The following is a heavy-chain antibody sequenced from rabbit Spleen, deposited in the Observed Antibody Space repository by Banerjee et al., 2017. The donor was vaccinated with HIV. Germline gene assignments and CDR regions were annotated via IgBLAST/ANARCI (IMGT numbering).Heavy chain of an antibody. V-gene: IGHV1S45*01. CDR3: AREDSSSVAYYL. J-gene: IGHJ3*01. Sequence: QQQLEESGGGLVKPGGTLTLTCKASGIDFSRYYDMCWVRQAPGKGLEWIGCIYSSSGNTYYASWAKGRFTISKTSSTTVTLQMTSLTAADTATYFCAREDSSSVAYYLWGQGTLVTVS. CDR2: IYSSSGNT. D-gene: IGHD1-1*01. CDR1: GIDFSRYYD.